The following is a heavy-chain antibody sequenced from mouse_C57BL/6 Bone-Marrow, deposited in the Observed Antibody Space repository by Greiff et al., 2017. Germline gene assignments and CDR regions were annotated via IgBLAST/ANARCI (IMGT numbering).Heavy chain of an antibody. Sequence: QVQLQQPGAELVMPGASVKLSCKASGYTFTSYWMHWVKQRPGQGLEWIGEIDPSDSYTNYNQKFKGKSTLTVDKSSSTAYMQLSSLTSADSAVYYCARNFPHYYGSSYPWYFDVWGTGTTVTVSS. V-gene: IGHV1-69*01. CDR2: IDPSDSYT. CDR1: GYTFTSYW. CDR3: ARNFPHYYGSSYPWYFDV. D-gene: IGHD1-1*01. J-gene: IGHJ1*03.